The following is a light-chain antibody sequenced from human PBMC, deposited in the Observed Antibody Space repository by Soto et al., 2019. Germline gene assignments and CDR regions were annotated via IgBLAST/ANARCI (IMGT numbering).Light chain of an antibody. Sequence: EIVLTQSPATLSLSPGERATLSCRASQSVSSYLAWYQQKPGQAPRLLIYDASNRATGIPVRFSGSGSGTDFTLTISSLEPEDFALYYCQQRNNWPWTFGQGTKVDIK. J-gene: IGKJ1*01. CDR3: QQRNNWPWT. CDR1: QSVSSY. CDR2: DAS. V-gene: IGKV3-11*01.